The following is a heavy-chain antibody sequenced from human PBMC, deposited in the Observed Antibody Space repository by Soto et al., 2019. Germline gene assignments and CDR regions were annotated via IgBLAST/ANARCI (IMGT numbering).Heavy chain of an antibody. J-gene: IGHJ4*02. CDR1: GGTFSSYA. CDR3: ARASGERAAAELYSFDY. D-gene: IGHD6-13*01. V-gene: IGHV1-69*10. Sequence: ASVKVSCKASGGTFSSYAISWVRQAPGQGLEWMGGIIPILGIANYAQKFQGRVTITADKSTSTAYMELSSLRSEDTAVYYCARASGERAAAELYSFDYWGQGTLVTVSS. CDR2: IIPILGIA.